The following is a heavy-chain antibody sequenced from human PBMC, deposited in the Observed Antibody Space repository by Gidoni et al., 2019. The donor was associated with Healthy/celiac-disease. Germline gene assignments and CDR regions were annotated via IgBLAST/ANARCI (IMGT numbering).Heavy chain of an antibody. V-gene: IGHV3-11*06. Sequence: QVQLVESGGGLVKPGGSLRLSCEASGFTFSDYYMSWIRQAPGKGLEWVSYISSSSSYTNYADSVKGRFTISRDNAKNSLYLQMNSLRAEDTAVYYCARDQQVGYYYDSSGPDYWGQGTLVTVSS. CDR1: GFTFSDYY. CDR3: ARDQQVGYYYDSSGPDY. D-gene: IGHD3-22*01. CDR2: ISSSSSYT. J-gene: IGHJ4*02.